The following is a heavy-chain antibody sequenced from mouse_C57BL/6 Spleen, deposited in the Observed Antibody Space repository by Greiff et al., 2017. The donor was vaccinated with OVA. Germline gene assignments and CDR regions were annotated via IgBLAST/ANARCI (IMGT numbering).Heavy chain of an antibody. J-gene: IGHJ2*01. CDR3: ARQDDYDGGFDY. Sequence: EVQWVESGGGLVKPGGSLKLSCAASGFTFSSYTMSWVRQTPEKRLEWVATISGGGGNTYYPDSVKGRFTISRDNAKNTLYLQMSSLRSEDTALYYCARQDDYDGGFDYWGQGTTLTVSS. V-gene: IGHV5-9*01. D-gene: IGHD2-4*01. CDR2: ISGGGGNT. CDR1: GFTFSSYT.